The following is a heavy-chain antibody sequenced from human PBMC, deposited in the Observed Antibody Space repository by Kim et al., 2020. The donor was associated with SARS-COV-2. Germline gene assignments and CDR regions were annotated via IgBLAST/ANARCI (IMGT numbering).Heavy chain of an antibody. V-gene: IGHV3-53*01. J-gene: IGHJ6*02. D-gene: IGHD1-7*01. CDR3: ESGGTTDYYYYGMDV. Sequence: SGKGRFPISRDNSKIALYLQMNSLRAEDTAVYYCESGGTTDYYYYGMDVWGQGTTVTVSS.